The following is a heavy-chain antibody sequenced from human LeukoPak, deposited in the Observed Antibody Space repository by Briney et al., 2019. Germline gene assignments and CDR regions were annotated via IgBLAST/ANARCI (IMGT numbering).Heavy chain of an antibody. D-gene: IGHD1-20*01. CDR1: GYSISSGYF. CDR3: ARVGYNWNDFDY. Sequence: SETLSLTCTVSGYSISSGYFWGWIRQPPGKGLEWIGSIYHSGTTYYNPSLKSRVTISVDTSKNQFSLKLSSVTAADTAVYYCARVGYNWNDFDYWGQGTLVTVSS. CDR2: IYHSGTT. V-gene: IGHV4-38-2*02. J-gene: IGHJ4*02.